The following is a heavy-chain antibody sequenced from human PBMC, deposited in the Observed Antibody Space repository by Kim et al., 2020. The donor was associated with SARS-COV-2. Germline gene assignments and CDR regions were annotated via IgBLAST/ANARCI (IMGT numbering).Heavy chain of an antibody. CDR1: GGSISSSSYY. J-gene: IGHJ6*02. V-gene: IGHV4-39*01. D-gene: IGHD1-26*01. Sequence: SETLSLTCTVSGGSISSSSYYWGWIRQPPGKGLEWIGSIYYSGSTYYNPSLKSRVTISVDTSKNQFSLKLSSVTAADTAVYYCARLLTLSGSYCPSGFCDYYYGMDVWGQGTTVTVSS. CDR3: ARLLTLSGSYCPSGFCDYYYGMDV. CDR2: IYYSGST.